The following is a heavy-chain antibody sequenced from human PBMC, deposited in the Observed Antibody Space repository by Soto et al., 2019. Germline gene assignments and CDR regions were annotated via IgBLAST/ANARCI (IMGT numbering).Heavy chain of an antibody. CDR1: GFTFSSYG. D-gene: IGHD2-15*01. V-gene: IGHV3-30*18. Sequence: QVQLVESGGGVVQPGRSLRLSCAASGFTFSSYGMHWVRQAPGKGLEWVAVISYDGSNKYYADSVKGRFTISSHNSKNTLYQQMTSLRAEDTAVYYCAKSDGGKGNYAYYGMDVWGQGTTVTVSS. CDR3: AKSDGGKGNYAYYGMDV. J-gene: IGHJ6*02. CDR2: ISYDGSNK.